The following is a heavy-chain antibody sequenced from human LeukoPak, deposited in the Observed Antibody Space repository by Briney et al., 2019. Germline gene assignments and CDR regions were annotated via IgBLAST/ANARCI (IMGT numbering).Heavy chain of an antibody. V-gene: IGHV3-30*02. J-gene: IGHJ6*03. CDR2: IRYDGSIK. Sequence: GGSLRLSCAASGFIFSSYGMHWVRQAPGKGLEWVAFIRYDGSIKYYADSVKGRFTISRDNSKNTLYLQMSSLTAEDTAVYYCAKDNVKVTAIRRVPHYMDVWGKGATVTISS. CDR3: AKDNVKVTAIRRVPHYMDV. CDR1: GFIFSSYG. D-gene: IGHD2-21*02.